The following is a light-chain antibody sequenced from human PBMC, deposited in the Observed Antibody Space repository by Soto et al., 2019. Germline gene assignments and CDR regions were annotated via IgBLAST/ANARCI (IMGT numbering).Light chain of an antibody. CDR1: QAVNTR. CDR2: LAS. V-gene: IGKV3-11*01. CDR3: HQRQSWPRT. Sequence: IMLTQSPATLSSFPGDRVTLSCRASQAVNTRLAWYQHRPGQAPRLLIYLASNRAAGVPARFSGSGSGTDFTLTISDVEPEDFALYYCHQRQSWPRTFGQGTKVDIK. J-gene: IGKJ1*01.